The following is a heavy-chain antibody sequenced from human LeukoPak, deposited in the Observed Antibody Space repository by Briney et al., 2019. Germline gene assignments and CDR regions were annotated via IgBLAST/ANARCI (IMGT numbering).Heavy chain of an antibody. D-gene: IGHD3-22*01. Sequence: GGSLRLSCAASGFTFSNYGMHWVRQAPGKGLEWVAVIWYDGSNKYYADSVKGRFTISRDNSKNTLYLQMNSLRAEDTAVYYCVKDQYYYDSSGPTPFDYWGQGTLVTVSS. CDR2: IWYDGSNK. J-gene: IGHJ4*02. CDR3: VKDQYYYDSSGPTPFDY. V-gene: IGHV3-33*06. CDR1: GFTFSNYG.